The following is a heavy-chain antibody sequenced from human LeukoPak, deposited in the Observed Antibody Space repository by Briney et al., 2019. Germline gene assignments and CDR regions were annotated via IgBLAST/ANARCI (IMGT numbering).Heavy chain of an antibody. Sequence: GESLRLSCAASGFTFSSYWMHWVRQAPGKGLVWVSRINSDGSSTSYADSVKGRFTISRDNAKNTLYLQMNSLRAEDTAVHYCARGDYGDYYFDYWGQGTLVTVSS. D-gene: IGHD4-17*01. J-gene: IGHJ4*02. CDR3: ARGDYGDYYFDY. CDR2: INSDGSST. CDR1: GFTFSSYW. V-gene: IGHV3-74*01.